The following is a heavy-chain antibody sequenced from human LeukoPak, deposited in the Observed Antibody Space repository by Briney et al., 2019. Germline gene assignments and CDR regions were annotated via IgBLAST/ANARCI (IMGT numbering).Heavy chain of an antibody. CDR3: VREREIGTLYSWFDP. V-gene: IGHV6-1*01. CDR1: GDSVSSNSAA. Sequence: SQTLSLTCAISGDSVSSNSAAWNWIRQSPSRGLEWLGRTYYRSKWYNDYAVSVKSRISINPDTSKNRFSLQLNSVTPEDTAVYYCVREREIGTLYSWFDPWGQGTLVTVSP. CDR2: TYYRSKWYN. J-gene: IGHJ5*02. D-gene: IGHD1-1*01.